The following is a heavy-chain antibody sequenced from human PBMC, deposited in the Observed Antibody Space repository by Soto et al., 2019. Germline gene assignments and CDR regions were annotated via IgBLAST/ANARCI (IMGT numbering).Heavy chain of an antibody. Sequence: QVQLQESGPGLVKPSQTLSLTCTVSGGSISSGGYYWSWIRQHPGKGLEWIGYIYYSGSTYYNPYLKSRVTITVDTSKNQFSRELSSVTAADTAIYYWARDRTETVKRYYYYGMDVWGQGTTVTVS. CDR1: GGSISSGGYY. J-gene: IGHJ6*02. V-gene: IGHV4-31*03. CDR3: ARDRTETVKRYYYYGMDV. D-gene: IGHD4-17*01. CDR2: IYYSGST.